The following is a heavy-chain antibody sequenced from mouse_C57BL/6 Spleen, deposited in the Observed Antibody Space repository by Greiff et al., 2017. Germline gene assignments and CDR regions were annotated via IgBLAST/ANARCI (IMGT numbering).Heavy chain of an antibody. CDR3: AREATHYFDY. CDR1: GFTFSSYG. J-gene: IGHJ2*01. Sequence: VHLVESGGDLVKPGGSLKLSCAASGFTFSSYGMSWVRQTPDKRLEWVATISSGGSYTYYPDSVKGRFTISRDNAKNTLYLQMSSLKSEDTAMYYCAREATHYFDYWGQGTTLTVSS. D-gene: IGHD1-1*01. V-gene: IGHV5-6*01. CDR2: ISSGGSYT.